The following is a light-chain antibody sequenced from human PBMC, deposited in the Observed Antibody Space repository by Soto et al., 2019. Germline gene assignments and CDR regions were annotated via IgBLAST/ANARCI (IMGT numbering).Light chain of an antibody. CDR2: GNR. V-gene: IGLV1-40*01. J-gene: IGLJ3*02. Sequence: QSVLTQPPSVSGAPGQRGTISCTGNHSNLGAGYDVHWYQQLPGAAPKLVVFGNRNRPSGVPERFSGSKSGTSASLAITGLQAEDAADYYCQAYNYSPNPFLFGGGTQMTVL. CDR1: HSNLGAGYD. CDR3: QAYNYSPNPFL.